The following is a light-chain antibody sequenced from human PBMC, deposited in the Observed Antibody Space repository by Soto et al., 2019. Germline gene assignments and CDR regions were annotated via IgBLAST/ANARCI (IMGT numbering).Light chain of an antibody. CDR3: QQSYSTPIFT. Sequence: DIRMTQSPSSLSASAGDRVTITCRASQGINNDLAWFQQKPGKAPKSLIYAASRLQSGVSSKFSGSGSGTDFSLTISSLQPEDFATYYCQQSYSTPIFTFGPGTKVDIK. V-gene: IGKV1-16*02. J-gene: IGKJ3*01. CDR1: QGINND. CDR2: AAS.